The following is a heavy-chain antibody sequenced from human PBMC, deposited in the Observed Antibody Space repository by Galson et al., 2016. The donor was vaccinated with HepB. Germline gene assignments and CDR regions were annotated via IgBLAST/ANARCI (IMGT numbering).Heavy chain of an antibody. Sequence: CAISGDSVSSNSANWHWIRQSPSRGLEWLGRTYYKSNWYYDYAVSVKSRITINPAASKNQFSLQSNSVTPEDTAVYYCTRSSPVNTGTFDFWGQGTLVTVSS. V-gene: IGHV6-1*01. D-gene: IGHD1-26*01. CDR2: TYYKSNWYY. CDR1: GDSVSSNSAN. J-gene: IGHJ4*02. CDR3: TRSSPVNTGTFDF.